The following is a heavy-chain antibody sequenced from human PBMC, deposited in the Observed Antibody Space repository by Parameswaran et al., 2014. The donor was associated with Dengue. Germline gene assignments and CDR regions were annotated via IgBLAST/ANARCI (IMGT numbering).Heavy chain of an antibody. Sequence: ARWIRQPPGKALEWLALIDWDDDKYYSTSLKTRLTISKDTSKNQVVLTMTNMDPVDTATYYCARITPRGFRTPVKGDYWGQGTLVTVSS. V-gene: IGHV2-70*01. CDR3: ARITPRGFRTPVKGDY. CDR2: IDWDDDK. J-gene: IGHJ4*02. D-gene: IGHD3-10*01.